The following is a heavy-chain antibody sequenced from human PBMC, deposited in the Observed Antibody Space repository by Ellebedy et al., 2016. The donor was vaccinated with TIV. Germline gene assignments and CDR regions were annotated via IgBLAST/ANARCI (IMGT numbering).Heavy chain of an antibody. CDR2: IHYTGDT. D-gene: IGHD6-25*01. J-gene: IGHJ4*02. Sequence: MPSETLSLTCTVSGGSMRSYFWSWIRQAPGKGLEWIAYIHYTGDTNYSPSLKSRATISVDTAKNQFSLRLNSLTAADTAVYYCAKNEGIAADRFDSWGQGIKVAVS. CDR1: GGSMRSYF. CDR3: AKNEGIAADRFDS. V-gene: IGHV4-59*01.